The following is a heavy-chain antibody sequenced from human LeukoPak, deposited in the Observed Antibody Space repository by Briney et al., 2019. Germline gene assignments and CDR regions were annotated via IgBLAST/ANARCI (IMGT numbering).Heavy chain of an antibody. J-gene: IGHJ6*03. Sequence: GGSLRLSCAASGFSFSTYWMSWVRQAPGKGLEWVSAISDSGFGTYYADSVKGRFTISRDNSKNTLYLQMNSLRAEDTAIYYCAKGTYCDGGACPPGIYYYYYMDVWGKGTTVTVSS. CDR3: AKGTYCDGGACPPGIYYYYYMDV. D-gene: IGHD2-8*02. CDR1: GFSFSTYW. CDR2: ISDSGFGT. V-gene: IGHV3-23*01.